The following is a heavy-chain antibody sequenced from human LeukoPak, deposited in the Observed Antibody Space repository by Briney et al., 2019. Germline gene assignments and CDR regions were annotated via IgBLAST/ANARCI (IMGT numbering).Heavy chain of an antibody. D-gene: IGHD2-8*01. J-gene: IGHJ4*02. Sequence: PSETLSLTCGVSGGSVINTNWWTWVRQPPGEGLEWIGEVHLDGRTYYNPSLESRLTMSVDVSENQVSLKLTSVTAADTAVYYCSRENGAFSPFGYWGQGTLVTVLS. CDR1: GGSVINTNW. CDR3: SRENGAFSPFGY. V-gene: IGHV4-4*02. CDR2: VHLDGRT.